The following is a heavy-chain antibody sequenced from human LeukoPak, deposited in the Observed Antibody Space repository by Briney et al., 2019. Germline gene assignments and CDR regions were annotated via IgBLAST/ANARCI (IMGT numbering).Heavy chain of an antibody. CDR3: AKASVAIPQYCNS. Sequence: GGSLRLSCEASGFTFGNYAMNWVRQAPGKGLEWVSTISGTGSSTYYADSAKGRFTISRDNSKDTLFLQLNSLTAANTAMYFCAKASVAIPQYCNSWGQGTLVTVSS. V-gene: IGHV3-23*01. CDR1: GFTFGNYA. CDR2: ISGTGSST. D-gene: IGHD2-2*02. J-gene: IGHJ5*02.